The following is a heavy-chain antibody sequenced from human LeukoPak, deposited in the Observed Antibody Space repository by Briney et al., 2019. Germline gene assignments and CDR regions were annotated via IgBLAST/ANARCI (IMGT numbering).Heavy chain of an antibody. D-gene: IGHD3-10*01. Sequence: SETLSLTCSVSGGSISNSSYYWGWIRQPPGKGLEWIGSIYYSVRTYYNPSLKSRVTISVDTSKNQFSLKLSSVTAADTAVYYCARGVDYYGSGSYPSENFDYWGQGTLVTVSS. V-gene: IGHV4-39*01. CDR1: GGSISNSSYY. J-gene: IGHJ4*02. CDR3: ARGVDYYGSGSYPSENFDY. CDR2: IYYSVRT.